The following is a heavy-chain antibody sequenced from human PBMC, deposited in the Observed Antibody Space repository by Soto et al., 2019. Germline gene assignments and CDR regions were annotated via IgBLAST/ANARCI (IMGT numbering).Heavy chain of an antibody. J-gene: IGHJ6*02. CDR1: GGTFRSNS. CDR3: ARPDEGGYSSNHHYYYALDV. CDR2: IIPIFDIT. Sequence: QVQLVQSGAEVKKPGSSVKVSCKASGGTFRSNSISWVRQAPGQGLEWMGGIIPIFDITNYAQKFQGRVTITADESTSTAYMELSSLGSDDTAVYYCARPDEGGYSSNHHYYYALDVWGQGTTVTV. V-gene: IGHV1-69*01. D-gene: IGHD3-22*01.